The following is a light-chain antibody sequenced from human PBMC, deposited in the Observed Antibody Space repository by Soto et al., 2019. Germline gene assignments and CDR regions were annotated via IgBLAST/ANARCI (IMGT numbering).Light chain of an antibody. CDR3: QQYSNWPPIT. CDR1: QSVSSSY. J-gene: IGKJ5*01. V-gene: IGKV3-20*01. Sequence: EIVLTQSPDTLSLSPGERATLSCRASQSVSSSYLAWYQQKPGQAPRLLIYGASSRATGIPDRFSGSGSGTDFTLTISSLEPEDFAVYYCQQYSNWPPITFGQGTRLEIK. CDR2: GAS.